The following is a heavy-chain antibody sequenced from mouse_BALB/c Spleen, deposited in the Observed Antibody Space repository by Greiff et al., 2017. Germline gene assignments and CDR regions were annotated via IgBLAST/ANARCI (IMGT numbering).Heavy chain of an antibody. CDR1: GFSLTSYG. V-gene: IGHV2-9*02. D-gene: IGHD4-1*01. Sequence: VQLQESGPGLVAPSQSLSITCTVSGFSLTSYGVHWVRQPPGKGLEWLGVIWAGGSTNYNSALMSRLSISKDNSKSQVFLKMNSLQTDDTAMYYCARGLGLTGTGYYAMDYWGQGTSVTVSS. CDR2: IWAGGST. J-gene: IGHJ4*01. CDR3: ARGLGLTGTGYYAMDY.